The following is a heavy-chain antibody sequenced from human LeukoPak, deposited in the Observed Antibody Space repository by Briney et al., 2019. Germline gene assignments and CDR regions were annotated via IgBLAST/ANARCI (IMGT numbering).Heavy chain of an antibody. CDR2: VKGDGSFT. CDR3: VRDGDDYNFDY. V-gene: IGHV3-74*01. CDR1: GFTFRNYW. J-gene: IGHJ4*02. Sequence: PGGSLRLSCAASGFTFRNYWMHWVRHAPGKGLVWVSRVKGDGSFTDYADSVKGRFTISRDNAKNTLYLQMYSLRAEDTAAYYCVRDGDDYNFDYWGQGSLVTVSP. D-gene: IGHD5-24*01.